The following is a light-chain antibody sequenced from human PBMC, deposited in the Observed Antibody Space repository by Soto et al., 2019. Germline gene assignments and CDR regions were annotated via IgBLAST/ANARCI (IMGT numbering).Light chain of an antibody. CDR3: CSYAGSSTFVV. J-gene: IGLJ2*01. CDR1: SSDVGSYNL. Sequence: QSALTQPASVSGSPGQSITISCTGTSSDVGSYNLVSWYQQHPGKAPKLMIYEGNKRPSGVSNRFSGSKSGNTASLTISGLQAEDEADFYCCSYAGSSTFVVFGGGIKLTVL. V-gene: IGLV2-23*01. CDR2: EGN.